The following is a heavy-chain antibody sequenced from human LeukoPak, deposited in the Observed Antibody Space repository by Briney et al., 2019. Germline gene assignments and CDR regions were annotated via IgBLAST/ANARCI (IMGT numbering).Heavy chain of an antibody. Sequence: NASETLSLTCAVYGGSFSGYYWGWIRQPPGEGLEWIGSIYYSGSTYYNPSLKSRVTISVDTSKNQFSLKLSSVTAADTAVYYCARHGDGGLSSVDAFDIWGQGTMVTVSS. CDR3: ARHGDGGLSSVDAFDI. CDR2: IYYSGST. D-gene: IGHD6-6*01. CDR1: GGSFSGYY. V-gene: IGHV4-39*01. J-gene: IGHJ3*02.